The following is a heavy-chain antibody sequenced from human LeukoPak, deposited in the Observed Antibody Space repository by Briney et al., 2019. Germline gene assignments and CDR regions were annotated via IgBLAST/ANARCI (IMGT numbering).Heavy chain of an antibody. V-gene: IGHV5-51*01. CDR2: IYPGDSDT. D-gene: IGHD3-22*01. Sequence: GESLKTSCKGSGYSFTSYWIGWVRQMPGKGLEWMGIIYPGDSDTRYSPSFQGQVTISADKSISTAYLQWSSLKASDTAMYYCARRVGFDDSSGYYYADWGQGTLVTVSS. CDR3: ARRVGFDDSSGYYYAD. J-gene: IGHJ4*02. CDR1: GYSFTSYW.